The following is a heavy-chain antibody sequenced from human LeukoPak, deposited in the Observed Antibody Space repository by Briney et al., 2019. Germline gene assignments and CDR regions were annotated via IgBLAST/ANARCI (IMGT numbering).Heavy chain of an antibody. D-gene: IGHD4-17*01. CDR3: ASGKETSTAQGY. V-gene: IGHV3-53*01. CDR2: IYSGGSI. CDR1: GFTVSSNY. Sequence: GGSLRLSCAVSGFTVSSNYMTWVRQAPGKGLEWVSVIYSGGSIYYADSVKGRFTISRDISKNTVDLQLNSLRAEDTAVYYCASGKETSTAQGYWGQGTLVTVSS. J-gene: IGHJ4*02.